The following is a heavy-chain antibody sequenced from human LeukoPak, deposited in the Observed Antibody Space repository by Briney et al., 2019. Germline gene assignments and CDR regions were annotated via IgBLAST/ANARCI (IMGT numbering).Heavy chain of an antibody. CDR2: INHSGST. V-gene: IGHV4-34*01. D-gene: IGHD3-3*01. CDR3: AGARVVIHLFDY. J-gene: IGHJ4*02. Sequence: SETLSLTCAVYGGSFSGYYWSWIRQPPGKGLEWIGEINHSGSTNYNPSLKSRVTISVDTSKNQFSLKLSSVTAADTAVYYCAGARVVIHLFDYWGQGTLVTVSS. CDR1: GGSFSGYY.